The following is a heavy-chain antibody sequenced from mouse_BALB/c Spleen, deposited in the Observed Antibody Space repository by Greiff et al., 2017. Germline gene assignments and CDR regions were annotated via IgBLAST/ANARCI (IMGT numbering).Heavy chain of an antibody. V-gene: IGHV5-6-3*01. Sequence: EVNLVESGGGLVQPGGSLKLSCAASGFTFSSYGMSWVRQTPDKRLELVATINSNGGSTYYPDSVKGRFTISRDNAKNTLYLQMSSLKSEDTAMYYCARDWIYYAMDYWGQGTSVTVSS. CDR1: GFTFSSYG. J-gene: IGHJ4*01. CDR3: ARDWIYYAMDY. CDR2: INSNGGST.